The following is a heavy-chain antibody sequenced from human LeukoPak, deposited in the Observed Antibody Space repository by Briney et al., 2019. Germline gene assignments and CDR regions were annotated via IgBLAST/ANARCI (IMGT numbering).Heavy chain of an antibody. J-gene: IGHJ4*02. CDR1: GFIFSSYS. V-gene: IGHV3-48*01. CDR2: ISSSSSTI. CDR3: ATAGEYCSGASCYFGVYFDY. D-gene: IGHD2-15*01. Sequence: GGSLRLSCAASGFIFSSYSVNWVRQAPGKGLEWVSYISSSSSTIYYADSVKGRFTISRDNAKNSLYLRMNSLRSEDTAVYYCATAGEYCSGASCYFGVYFDYWGQGSLVTVSA.